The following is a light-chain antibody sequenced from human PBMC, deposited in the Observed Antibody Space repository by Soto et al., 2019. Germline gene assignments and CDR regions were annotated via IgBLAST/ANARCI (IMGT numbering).Light chain of an antibody. CDR3: QHFGGTTLT. J-gene: IGKJ5*01. Sequence: EIVLTQSPGTLSLSPGEGATLSCRASQSVSSSYIAWYQQRPGQTPSLLIYGASTRATGIPDRLSGSGSGTHFTLTISRLEPGDFAVYYCQHFGGTTLTFGQGTRLEIK. CDR2: GAS. V-gene: IGKV3-20*01. CDR1: QSVSSSY.